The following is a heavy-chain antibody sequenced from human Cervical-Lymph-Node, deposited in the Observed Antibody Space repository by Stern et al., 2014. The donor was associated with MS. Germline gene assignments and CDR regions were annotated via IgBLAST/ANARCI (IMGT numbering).Heavy chain of an antibody. CDR1: GFTFSSYS. CDR3: ARYQYYYDSSGFDY. Sequence: EVQLVESGGGLVKPGGSLRLSCAASGFTFSSYSMNWVRQAPGQGLEWVSSISSSSSYIYYADSVKGRFTSSRDNAKNSLYLQMNSLRAEDTAVYYCARYQYYYDSSGFDYWGQGTLVTVSS. CDR2: ISSSSSYI. D-gene: IGHD3-22*01. V-gene: IGHV3-21*01. J-gene: IGHJ4*02.